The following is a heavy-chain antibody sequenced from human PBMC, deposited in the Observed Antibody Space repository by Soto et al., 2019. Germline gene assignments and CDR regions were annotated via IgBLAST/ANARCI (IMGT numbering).Heavy chain of an antibody. V-gene: IGHV1-69*02. Sequence: SVKVSCKASGGTFSSYTISWVRQAPGQGLEWMGRIIPILGIANYAQKFQGRVTITADKSTSTAYMELNSVTPEDTAVYYCARYYYDSSGYSLTDYWGQGTLVTVSS. D-gene: IGHD3-22*01. CDR3: ARYYYDSSGYSLTDY. CDR2: IIPILGIA. CDR1: GGTFSSYT. J-gene: IGHJ4*02.